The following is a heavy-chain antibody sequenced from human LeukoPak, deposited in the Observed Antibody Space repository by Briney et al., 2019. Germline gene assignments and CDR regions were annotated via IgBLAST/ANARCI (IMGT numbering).Heavy chain of an antibody. CDR2: IYYSGST. CDR3: ASLDYDYVWGSSYYFDY. Sequence: SETLSLTCTVSGGSISSYYWGWIRQPPGKGLEWIGSIYYSGSTYYNPSLKSRVTISVDTSKNQFSLKLSSVTAADTAVYYCASLDYDYVWGSSYYFDYWGQGTLVTVSS. V-gene: IGHV4-39*07. J-gene: IGHJ4*02. D-gene: IGHD3-16*01. CDR1: GGSISSYY.